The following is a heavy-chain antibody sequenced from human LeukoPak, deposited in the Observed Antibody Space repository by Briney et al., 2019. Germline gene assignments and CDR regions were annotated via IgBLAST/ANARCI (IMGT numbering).Heavy chain of an antibody. V-gene: IGHV4-39*07. CDR2: IYYSGST. CDR3: ANLQQALFIVAKAFDI. D-gene: IGHD2-15*01. J-gene: IGHJ3*02. Sequence: SETLSLTCTVSGGSITSSSYYWGWIRQPPGKGLEWIGSIYYSGSTYYNPSLKSRVTMSVDTSKNQFSLKLSSVTAADTAVYYCANLQQALFIVAKAFDIWGQGTMVTVSS. CDR1: GGSITSSSYY.